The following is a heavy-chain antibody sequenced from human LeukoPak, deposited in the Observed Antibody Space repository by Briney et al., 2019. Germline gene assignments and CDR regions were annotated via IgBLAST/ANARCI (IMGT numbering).Heavy chain of an antibody. CDR1: GGSLNGYY. D-gene: IGHD4-17*01. V-gene: IGHV4-59*08. J-gene: IGHJ6*04. Sequence: SETLSLTCTVFGGSLNGYYWGWIRQPPGKGLECIGYIHSSEGTAHNASLKSRPTISLDTSKNQFSLTLSSVTAADTAVYYCARHVYGEGMVVWGKGTTVTVSS. CDR3: ARHVYGEGMVV. CDR2: IHSSEGT.